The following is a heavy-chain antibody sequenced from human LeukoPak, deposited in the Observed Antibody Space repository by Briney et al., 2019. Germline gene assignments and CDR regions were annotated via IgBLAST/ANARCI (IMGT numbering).Heavy chain of an antibody. Sequence: GGSLRLSCAASGFTFSSYAMHWVRQAPGKGLEWVAVISYDGSNKYYADSVKGRFTISRDNSKNTLYLQMNSLRAEDTAVYYRARDRRELSDYYYYGMDVWGQGTTVTVSS. J-gene: IGHJ6*02. V-gene: IGHV3-30*04. D-gene: IGHD2-15*01. CDR1: GFTFSSYA. CDR2: ISYDGSNK. CDR3: ARDRRELSDYYYYGMDV.